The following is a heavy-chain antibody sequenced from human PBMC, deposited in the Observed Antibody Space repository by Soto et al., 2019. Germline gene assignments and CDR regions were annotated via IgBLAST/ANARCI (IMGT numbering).Heavy chain of an antibody. CDR2: VSPIFGTT. CDR1: GGTFSSPT. V-gene: IGHV1-69*01. Sequence: QVQLVQSGAEVKKPGSSVKVSCKASGGTFSSPTISWVRQAPGQGLEWMGGVSPIFGTTYYAQKFQGRLTITADAYSGTAYMELSSMKSEDTDVYYCAGGGSSGGWYFDVWGRGTLLTVSS. D-gene: IGHD1-26*01. CDR3: AGGGSSGGWYFDV. J-gene: IGHJ2*01.